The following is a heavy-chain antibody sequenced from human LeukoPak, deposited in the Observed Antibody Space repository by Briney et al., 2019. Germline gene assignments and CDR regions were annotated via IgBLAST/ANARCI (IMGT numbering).Heavy chain of an antibody. D-gene: IGHD3-3*01. CDR1: GFTFSGYW. Sequence: GGSLGLSCAASGFTFSGYWMSWVRQAPGKGLEWVANIKQDGSEKYYVDSVKGRFTISRDNAKNSLYLQMNSPRVEDTAVYYCASTNFWSGYPFDYWGQGTLVTVSS. J-gene: IGHJ4*02. V-gene: IGHV3-7*01. CDR2: IKQDGSEK. CDR3: ASTNFWSGYPFDY.